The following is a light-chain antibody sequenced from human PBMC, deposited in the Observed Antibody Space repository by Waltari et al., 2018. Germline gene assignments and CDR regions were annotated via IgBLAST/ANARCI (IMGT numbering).Light chain of an antibody. CDR3: QQYNSYPYT. J-gene: IGKJ2*01. CDR1: QSISSW. Sequence: DIQMTQSPSTLSASVGDRVPITCRASQSISSWLAWYQQKPGKAPKLLIYKASSLESGVPSRFSGSGSETEFTLTISSLQPDDFATYYCQQYNSYPYTFGQGTKLEIK. CDR2: KAS. V-gene: IGKV1-5*03.